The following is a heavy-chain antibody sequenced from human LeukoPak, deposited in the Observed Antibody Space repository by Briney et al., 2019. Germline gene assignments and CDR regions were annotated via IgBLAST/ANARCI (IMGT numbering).Heavy chain of an antibody. CDR1: GFTVRAYA. CDR2: IYDDNT. Sequence: VSLRLSCAASGFTVRAYAMAWVRQAPGKGLEWVSTIYDDNTYYADSVKGRFAISTDNSKNTLYLQMNSLRVEDTAVYFCAARKVRGVWFYLDYWGQGTLVTVSS. J-gene: IGHJ4*02. CDR3: AARKVRGVWFYLDY. D-gene: IGHD3-10*01. V-gene: IGHV3-23*01.